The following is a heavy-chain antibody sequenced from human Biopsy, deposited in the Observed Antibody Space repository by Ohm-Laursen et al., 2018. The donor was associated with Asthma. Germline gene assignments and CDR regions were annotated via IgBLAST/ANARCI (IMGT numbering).Heavy chain of an antibody. CDR2: ISVYNGNT. D-gene: IGHD3-10*01. CDR1: GYTFNSAG. V-gene: IGHV1-18*01. J-gene: IGHJ6*02. CDR3: ARAVDYSHYYGIDV. Sequence: ASVKVSCKTSGYTFNSAGITWVRQAPGQGLEWMGWISVYNGNTKVAQKLQDRVTMITDTSTSIAYMELRSLRSDDTAVYLCARAVDYSHYYGIDVWGQGTTVTVS.